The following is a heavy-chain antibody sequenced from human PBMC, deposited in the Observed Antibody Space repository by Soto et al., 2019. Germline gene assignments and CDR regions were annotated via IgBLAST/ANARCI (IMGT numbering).Heavy chain of an antibody. Sequence: SETLSLTCSVPGGSISGSYWSWIRQSPGKGLEWLGYVYYTGSTNYSPSLRSRVSISVDTSKNEFSLRLSSVTAADTAVYFCARSVAVPGARIDYWGQGTQVTVSS. J-gene: IGHJ4*02. V-gene: IGHV4-59*01. CDR3: ARSVAVPGARIDY. CDR1: GGSISGSY. D-gene: IGHD6-19*01. CDR2: VYYTGST.